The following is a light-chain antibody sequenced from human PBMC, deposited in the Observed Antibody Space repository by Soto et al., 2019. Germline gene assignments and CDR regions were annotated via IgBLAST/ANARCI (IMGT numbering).Light chain of an antibody. Sequence: GSSSNIANKVVNWYQQLPGKAPKLLLYYDSLLPSGVSARFSGSKAGSSASLAISGLQSEDEAEYYCAAWDDSLNGHVFATGPKVTVL. V-gene: IGLV1-36*01. CDR3: AAWDDSLNGHV. J-gene: IGLJ1*01. CDR1: SSNIANKV. CDR2: YDS.